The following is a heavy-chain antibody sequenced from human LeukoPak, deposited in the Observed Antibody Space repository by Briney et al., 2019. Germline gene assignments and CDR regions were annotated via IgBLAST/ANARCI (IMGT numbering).Heavy chain of an antibody. D-gene: IGHD3-22*01. V-gene: IGHV4-30-4*08. Sequence: SQTLSLTCTVSGCSISSGDYYWSWIRQPPGKGLEWIGYIYYSGSTYYNPSLKSRVTISVDTSKNQFSLKLSSVTAADRAVYTCARGTYDSSGSRFHYWGERNLGTVSS. J-gene: IGHJ4*02. CDR1: GCSISSGDYY. CDR2: IYYSGST. CDR3: ARGTYDSSGSRFHY.